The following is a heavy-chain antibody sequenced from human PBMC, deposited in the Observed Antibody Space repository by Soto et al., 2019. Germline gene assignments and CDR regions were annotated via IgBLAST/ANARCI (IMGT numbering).Heavy chain of an antibody. V-gene: IGHV4-30-4*01. CDR3: ARGWVQGSTSSHFDY. CDR2: IYYSGST. D-gene: IGHD2-2*01. J-gene: IGHJ4*02. Sequence: QVQLQESGPGLVKPSQTLSLTCTVSGGSISSGDYYWSWIRQPPGKGLEWIGYIYYSGSTYYNPSLKSRVTISGDTSKNQFSLKLSSVTAADTAVYYCARGWVQGSTSSHFDYWGQGTLVTVSS. CDR1: GGSISSGDYY.